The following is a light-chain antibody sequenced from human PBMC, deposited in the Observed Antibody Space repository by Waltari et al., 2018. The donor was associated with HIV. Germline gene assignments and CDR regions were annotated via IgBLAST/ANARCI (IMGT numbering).Light chain of an antibody. CDR2: HTS. CDR3: LLSYSGARPWV. Sequence: QAVVTQAPSLTVSPEVTVTLTCDSTPGPITDGHNPPRFQHQPGQAPRTLIFHTSNRHSWTPARFSGSLLGGNPALTLSGAQPEDEAEYYCLLSYSGARPWVFGGGTKLTVL. CDR1: PGPITDGHN. J-gene: IGLJ3*02. V-gene: IGLV7-46*01.